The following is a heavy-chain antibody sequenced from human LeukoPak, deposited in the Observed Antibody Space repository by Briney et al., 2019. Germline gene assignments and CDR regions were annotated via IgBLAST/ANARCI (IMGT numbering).Heavy chain of an antibody. D-gene: IGHD6-13*01. CDR2: MNPINGHT. CDR1: GHTFTSFD. CDR3: ARPTSRPSNYYHMDV. J-gene: IGHJ6*03. Sequence: ASVKVSCKASGHTFTSFDINWVRQAPGQGLECMGWMNPINGHTGYAQKFQGRVTMTGDTATSTAYMELSSLTYEDTAVYYCARPTSRPSNYYHMDVWGKGTTVTVSS. V-gene: IGHV1-8*01.